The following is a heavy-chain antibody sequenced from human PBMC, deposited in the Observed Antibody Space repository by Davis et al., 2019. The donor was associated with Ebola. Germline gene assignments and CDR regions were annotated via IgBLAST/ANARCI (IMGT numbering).Heavy chain of an antibody. D-gene: IGHD1-26*01. CDR2: IGGSVGYG. Sequence: GESLKISCAASGFTLNDYYVSWIRQAPGKGLEWVSRIGGSVGYGNYADSVRGRFTISRDSVKNSLYLQMNSLRAEDTAVYYCAVLPYSGIYGWGQGTPVTVSS. J-gene: IGHJ4*02. V-gene: IGHV3-11*06. CDR1: GFTLNDYY. CDR3: AVLPYSGIYG.